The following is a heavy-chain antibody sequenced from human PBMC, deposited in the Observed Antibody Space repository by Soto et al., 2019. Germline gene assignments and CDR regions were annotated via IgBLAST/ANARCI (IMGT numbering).Heavy chain of an antibody. Sequence: QVQLQESGPGLVKPSQTLSLTCTVSGGSISSGGYYWSWIRQHPGKGLEWIGYIYYSGSTYYNPSLKSRVTISVDTSKNQFSLKLSSVTAADTAVYYCARVVDSSSWYSLFDYWGQGTLVTVSS. CDR2: IYYSGST. CDR1: GGSISSGGYY. D-gene: IGHD6-13*01. J-gene: IGHJ4*02. V-gene: IGHV4-31*03. CDR3: ARVVDSSSWYSLFDY.